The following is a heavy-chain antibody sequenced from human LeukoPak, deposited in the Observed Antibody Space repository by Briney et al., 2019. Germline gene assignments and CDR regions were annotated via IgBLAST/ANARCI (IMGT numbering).Heavy chain of an antibody. CDR2: IKSKTDGGTT. V-gene: IGHV3-15*01. D-gene: IGHD3-9*01. CDR1: GFTFSNAW. J-gene: IGHJ4*02. CDR3: TTVYEYYDILTGYPGGGY. Sequence: RSGGSLRLSCAASGFTFSNAWMSWVRQAPGKGLEWVGRIKSKTDGGTTDYAAPVKGRFTISRDDSKNTLYLQMNSLKTEDTAVYYCTTVYEYYDILTGYPGGGYWGQGTLVTVSS.